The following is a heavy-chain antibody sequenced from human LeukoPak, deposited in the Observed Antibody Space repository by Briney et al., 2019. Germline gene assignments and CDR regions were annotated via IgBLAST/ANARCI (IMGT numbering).Heavy chain of an antibody. D-gene: IGHD2-21*01. CDR1: GGSISSGDYY. Sequence: SETLSLTCTVSGGSISSGDYYWSWIRQPPGRGLEWIGYIHYSGSTYYNPSLKSRVTISVDTSKNQFSLKLSSVTAADTAVYYCARGVVRCDAFDIWGQGTMVTVSS. J-gene: IGHJ3*02. CDR2: IHYSGST. V-gene: IGHV4-30-4*01. CDR3: ARGVVRCDAFDI.